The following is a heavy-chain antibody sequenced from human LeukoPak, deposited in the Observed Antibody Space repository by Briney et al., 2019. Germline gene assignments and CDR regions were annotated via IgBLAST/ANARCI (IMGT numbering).Heavy chain of an antibody. CDR3: ARDVPLMGASKTRYFDY. CDR2: VKQDGSER. J-gene: IGHJ4*02. CDR1: GFTFSSYW. Sequence: GGSLRLSCAASGFTFSSYWMSWVRQAPGKGLEWVANVKQDGSERYYGDSVKGRFTISRDNAKNSLYLQMSSLRAEDTAIYYCARDVPLMGASKTRYFDYWGQGTLVTVSS. V-gene: IGHV3-7*01. D-gene: IGHD1-26*01.